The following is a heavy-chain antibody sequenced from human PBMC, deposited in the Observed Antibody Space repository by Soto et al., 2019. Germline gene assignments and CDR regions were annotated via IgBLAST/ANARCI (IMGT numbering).Heavy chain of an antibody. V-gene: IGHV3-33*01. D-gene: IGHD2-15*01. J-gene: IGHJ4*02. CDR3: ARLVEMAKFDY. CDR2: IWDDGSNK. CDR1: GFTFSSYG. Sequence: GGSLRLSCAASGFTFSSYGMHWVRQAPGKGLEWVAVIWDDGSNKYYADSVKGRFTISRDNSKNTLYLQMNSLRAEDTAVYYCARLVEMAKFDYWGQGTLVTVSS.